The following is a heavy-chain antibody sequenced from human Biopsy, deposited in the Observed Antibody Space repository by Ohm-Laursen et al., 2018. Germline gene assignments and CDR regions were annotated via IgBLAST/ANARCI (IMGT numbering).Heavy chain of an antibody. V-gene: IGHV1-8*01. J-gene: IGHJ6*02. CDR3: ARAVRNQMLSTV. D-gene: IGHD2-2*01. Sequence: GSSVKVSCKTYGYTFTSYDISWMRQVSGQGLEWIGWVNPVSKNTVSVKDFRGRATLTGDTSSSTSYMELRSLTSRDTAIYYCARAVRNQMLSTVWGQGTAVTVSS. CDR2: VNPVSKNT. CDR1: GYTFTSYD.